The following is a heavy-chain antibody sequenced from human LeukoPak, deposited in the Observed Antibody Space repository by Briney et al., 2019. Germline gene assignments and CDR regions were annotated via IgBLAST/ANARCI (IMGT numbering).Heavy chain of an antibody. CDR2: IIPIFGTA. J-gene: IGHJ6*02. D-gene: IGHD5-12*01. Sequence: SVNVSCKASGGTFSSYAISWVRQAPGQGLEWMGGIIPIFGTANYAQKFQGRVTITADESTSTAYMELSSLRSEDTAVYYCATRGGGYASYYYYGMDVWGQGTTVTVSS. CDR3: ATRGGGYASYYYYGMDV. V-gene: IGHV1-69*01. CDR1: GGTFSSYA.